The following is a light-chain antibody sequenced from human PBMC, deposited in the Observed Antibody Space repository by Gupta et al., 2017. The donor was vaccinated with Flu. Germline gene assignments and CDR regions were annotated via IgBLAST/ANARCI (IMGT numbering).Light chain of an antibody. CDR3: QAWDSSTAI. J-gene: IGLJ2*01. V-gene: IGLV3-1*01. CDR1: KLGHKF. Sequence: SYELTQPHSVSVSPGQTASIACSGDKLGHKFVCWYQLKPGQSPLLVIYRDTKRPSGIPERFSGSNTGNTASLTISGTQAMDEADYFCQAWDSSTAIFGGGTKLTVL. CDR2: RDT.